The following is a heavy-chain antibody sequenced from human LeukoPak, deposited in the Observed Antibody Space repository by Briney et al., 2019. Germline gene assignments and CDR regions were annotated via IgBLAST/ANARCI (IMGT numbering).Heavy chain of an antibody. CDR1: GGTFSSYA. D-gene: IGHD6-19*01. V-gene: IGHV1-8*02. Sequence: ASVKVSCKASGGTFSSYAISWVRQAPGQGLEWMGWMNPNSGNTGYAQKFQGRVTMTRNTSISTAYVELSSLRSEDTAVYYCARGFSVAGNWLDPWGQGTLVTVSS. CDR2: MNPNSGNT. J-gene: IGHJ5*02. CDR3: ARGFSVAGNWLDP.